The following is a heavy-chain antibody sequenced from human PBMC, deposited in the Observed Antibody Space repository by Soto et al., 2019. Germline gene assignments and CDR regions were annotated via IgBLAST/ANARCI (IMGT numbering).Heavy chain of an antibody. CDR3: ARGGLDYGDYDPNYYYGMDV. CDR1: GFTFSSYA. Sequence: SGGGVVQPGRSLRLSCAASGFTFSSYAMHWVRQAPGKGLEWVAVISYDGSNKYYADSVKGRFTISRDNSKNTLYLQMNSLRAEDTAVYYCARGGLDYGDYDPNYYYGMDVWGQGTTVTVSS. D-gene: IGHD4-17*01. CDR2: ISYDGSNK. J-gene: IGHJ6*02. V-gene: IGHV3-30-3*01.